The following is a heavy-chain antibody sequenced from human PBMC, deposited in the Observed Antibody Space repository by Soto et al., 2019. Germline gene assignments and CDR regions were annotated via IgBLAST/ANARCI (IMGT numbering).Heavy chain of an antibody. D-gene: IGHD4-17*01. CDR1: GFSLNTRTVG. CDR3: AHTVTRFDYFDY. CDR2: IYWDDDK. Sequence: QITLKESGPTLVKPTQTLTLTCTFSGFSLNTRTVGVGWIRQPPGKALEWLALIYWDDDKRYSPSLRTRLTLTKDTSKNQVVITMTNMDPVDTATYYCAHTVTRFDYFDYWGQGTLVTVSS. V-gene: IGHV2-5*02. J-gene: IGHJ4*02.